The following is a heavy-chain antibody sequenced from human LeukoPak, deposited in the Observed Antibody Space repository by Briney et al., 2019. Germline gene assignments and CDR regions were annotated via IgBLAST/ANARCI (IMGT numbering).Heavy chain of an antibody. V-gene: IGHV4-4*02. J-gene: IGHJ5*02. Sequence: SGTLSLTCAVSGGSISSSNWWSWVRQPPGKGLEWIGYIYYSGSTNYNPSLKSRVTISVDTSKNQFSLKLSSVTAADTAVYYCARSTPWFDPWGQGTLVTVSS. CDR1: GGSISSSNW. CDR3: ARSTPWFDP. CDR2: IYYSGST.